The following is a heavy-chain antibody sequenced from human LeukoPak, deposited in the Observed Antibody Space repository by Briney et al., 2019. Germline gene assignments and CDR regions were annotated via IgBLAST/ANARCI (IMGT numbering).Heavy chain of an antibody. Sequence: PGGSLRLSCVASGFTFADFAMHWVRHAPGKGLEWVSGISWNSYTIAYADSVKGRFTISRDNAKNSLYLQMDSLRAEDTALYYCAKAKQGYCSSTSCSSVYFDYWGQGGLVTVSS. CDR1: GFTFADFA. D-gene: IGHD2-2*01. V-gene: IGHV3-9*01. J-gene: IGHJ4*02. CDR3: AKAKQGYCSSTSCSSVYFDY. CDR2: ISWNSYTI.